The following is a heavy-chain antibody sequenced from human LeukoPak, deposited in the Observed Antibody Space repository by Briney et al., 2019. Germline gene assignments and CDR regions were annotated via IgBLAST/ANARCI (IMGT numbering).Heavy chain of an antibody. J-gene: IGHJ6*02. CDR1: GYTFTSYY. Sequence: ASVKVSCKASGYTFTSYYMHWVRQAPGQGLEWMGIINPSGGSTSYAQKFQGRVTMTRDTSTSTVYMELSSLRSEDTAVYYCASYKDLGVVPGENYGMDVWGQGTTVTVSS. CDR3: ASYKDLGVVPGENYGMDV. D-gene: IGHD3-16*01. CDR2: INPSGGST. V-gene: IGHV1-46*01.